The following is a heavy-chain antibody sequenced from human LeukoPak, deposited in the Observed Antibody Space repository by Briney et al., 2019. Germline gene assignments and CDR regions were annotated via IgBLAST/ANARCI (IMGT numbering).Heavy chain of an antibody. V-gene: IGHV4-59*01. CDR1: GGSISSYY. D-gene: IGHD3-16*02. Sequence: SETLSLTCTVSGGSISSYYWSWIRQPPGKGLEWNGYIYYTGSTNYNPSLKSRVTISVDTSKNQFSLKLSSVTAADTAVYYCARFIDAIDNWFDPWGQGTLVTVSS. J-gene: IGHJ5*02. CDR2: IYYTGST. CDR3: ARFIDAIDNWFDP.